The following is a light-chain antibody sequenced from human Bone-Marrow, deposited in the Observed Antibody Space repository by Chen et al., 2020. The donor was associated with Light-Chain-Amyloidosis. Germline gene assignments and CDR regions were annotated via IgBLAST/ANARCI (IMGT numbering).Light chain of an antibody. CDR2: LGS. J-gene: IGKJ4*01. Sequence: DIVMTQSPIPLPVTPGEPASISCRSSQSLLHSNGYNYLDWYLQKPGQSPQLLIYLGSNRASGVPDRFSGSGSGTDFTLKISRVEAEDVGVYYCMEALQTPLTFGGGTKVEIK. V-gene: IGKV2-28*01. CDR1: QSLLHSNGYNY. CDR3: MEALQTPLT.